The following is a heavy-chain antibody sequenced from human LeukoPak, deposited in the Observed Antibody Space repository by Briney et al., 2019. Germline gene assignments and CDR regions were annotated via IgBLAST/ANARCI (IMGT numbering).Heavy chain of an antibody. Sequence: PGGSLRLSCAASGVTFSNYGMHWVRQAPGKGLEWVALISCNGNDKLYGDSVKGRFTISRDDSKSTLYLQMNSLRVEDTAVYYCTTKVIRGNSGDDYDDWGQGTLVTVSS. CDR3: TTKVIRGNSGDDYDD. D-gene: IGHD5-12*01. CDR2: ISCNGNDK. J-gene: IGHJ4*02. CDR1: GVTFSNYG. V-gene: IGHV3-30*03.